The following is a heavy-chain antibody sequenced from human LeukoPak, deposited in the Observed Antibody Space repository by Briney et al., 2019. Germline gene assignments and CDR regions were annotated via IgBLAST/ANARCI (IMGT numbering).Heavy chain of an antibody. CDR3: ARGRLSTGTMFDP. D-gene: IGHD1-7*01. Sequence: GASVKVSCKASGYTFTSYGTSWLRQAPGQGLEWMGWISAYNGNTNYAQKLQGRVTMTTDTSTSTAYMDLRSLRSDDTAVYYCARGRLSTGTMFDPWGQGTLVTVSS. CDR2: ISAYNGNT. CDR1: GYTFTSYG. V-gene: IGHV1-18*01. J-gene: IGHJ5*02.